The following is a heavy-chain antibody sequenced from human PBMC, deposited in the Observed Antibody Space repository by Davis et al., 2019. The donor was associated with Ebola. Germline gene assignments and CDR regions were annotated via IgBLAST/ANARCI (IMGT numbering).Heavy chain of an antibody. D-gene: IGHD5-18*01. Sequence: SGPTLAKPPQTLTLTCTFSGFSLSTSGMCVSWVRQPPGKALEWLARIDWDDDKYYSTSLKTRLTISKDTSKNQVVLTMTNMDPVDTATYYCARSSIQLWSGAFDYWGQGTLVTVSS. CDR3: ARSSIQLWSGAFDY. CDR2: IDWDDDK. CDR1: GFSLSTSGMC. V-gene: IGHV2-70*11. J-gene: IGHJ4*02.